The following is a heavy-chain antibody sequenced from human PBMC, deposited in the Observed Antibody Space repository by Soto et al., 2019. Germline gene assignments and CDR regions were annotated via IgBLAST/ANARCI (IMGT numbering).Heavy chain of an antibody. D-gene: IGHD2-15*01. J-gene: IGHJ6*02. CDR3: ARDWVHSYCSGGSCLNYYYYGMDV. CDR1: GGSISSGGYY. Sequence: SETLSLTCTVSGGSISSGGYYWSWIRQHPGKGLEWIGYIYYIGSTYYNPSLKSRVSISVDTSKNQFSLKLSSVTAADTAVYYCARDWVHSYCSGGSCLNYYYYGMDVWGQGTTVTVSS. V-gene: IGHV4-31*03. CDR2: IYYIGST.